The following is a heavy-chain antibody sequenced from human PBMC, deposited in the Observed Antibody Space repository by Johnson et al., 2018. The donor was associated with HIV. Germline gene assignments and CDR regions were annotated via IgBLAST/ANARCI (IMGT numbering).Heavy chain of an antibody. V-gene: IGHV3-30*03. CDR2: ISYDGSNK. Sequence: QVQLVESGGGVVQPGRSLRLSCAASGFTFSSYGMHWVRQAPGKGLEWVAVISYDGSNKYYADSVKGRFTISRDNSKNTLYLQMNSLRAEDTALYYCAREDSGYVPDAFDIWGQGTMVTVSS. D-gene: IGHD5-12*01. CDR3: AREDSGYVPDAFDI. J-gene: IGHJ3*02. CDR1: GFTFSSYG.